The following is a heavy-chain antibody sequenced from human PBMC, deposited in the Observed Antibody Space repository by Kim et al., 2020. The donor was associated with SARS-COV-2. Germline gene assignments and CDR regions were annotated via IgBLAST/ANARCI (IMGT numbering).Heavy chain of an antibody. V-gene: IGHV4-39*01. CDR2: IYYSGRT. CDR1: GGSISSRSHY. J-gene: IGHJ6*02. CDR3: ARIGYCSGGSCSGVNGMDV. Sequence: SETLSLTCTVSGGSISSRSHYWDWIRQPPGTGLEWIASIYYSGRTDYNPSLKSRVTISVDTSKNQFSLKLSSVTAADTAVYYCARIGYCSGGSCSGVNGMDVWGQGTTVTVSS. D-gene: IGHD2-15*01.